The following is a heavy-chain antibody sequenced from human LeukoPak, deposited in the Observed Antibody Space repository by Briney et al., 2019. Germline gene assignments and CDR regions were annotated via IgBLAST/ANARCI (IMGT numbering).Heavy chain of an antibody. CDR2: IYTSGST. J-gene: IGHJ4*02. CDR1: GGSISSYY. V-gene: IGHV4-4*07. CDR3: ARGGYGDYVEGYYFDY. D-gene: IGHD4-17*01. Sequence: SETLSLTCTVSGGSISSYYWSWIRQPAGKGLEWIGRIYTSGSTYYNPSLKSRVTISVDTSKNQFSLKLSSVTAADTAVYYCARGGYGDYVEGYYFDYWGQGTLVTVSS.